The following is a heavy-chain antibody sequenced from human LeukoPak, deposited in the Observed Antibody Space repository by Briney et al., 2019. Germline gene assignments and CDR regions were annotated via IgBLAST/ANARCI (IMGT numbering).Heavy chain of an antibody. CDR1: GGSISSGSYY. V-gene: IGHV4-61*02. Sequence: SQTLSLTCTVSGGSISSGSYYWNWIRQPAGKGLEWIGRIHNSGNTNYNPSLKSRVTISVDTSKNQFSLKLSSVTAADTAVYYCARYEAVAGVFDYWGQGTLVTVSS. D-gene: IGHD6-19*01. CDR2: IHNSGNT. J-gene: IGHJ4*02. CDR3: ARYEAVAGVFDY.